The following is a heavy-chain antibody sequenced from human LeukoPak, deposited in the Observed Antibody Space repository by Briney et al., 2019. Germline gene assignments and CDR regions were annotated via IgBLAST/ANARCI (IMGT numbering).Heavy chain of an antibody. CDR1: GYIFTDYH. D-gene: IGHD2-2*01. Sequence: GASVKVSCKASGYIFTDYHIHWVRQAPGQSLEWVGWINPNSGVTNYAQKFQGRVIMTRDTSISTAYMELSRLTSDDTAVYYCARDLQGNVAVPAAILGDRGQGGLVTVSS. CDR2: INPNSGVT. J-gene: IGHJ4*02. CDR3: ARDLQGNVAVPAAILGD. V-gene: IGHV1-2*02.